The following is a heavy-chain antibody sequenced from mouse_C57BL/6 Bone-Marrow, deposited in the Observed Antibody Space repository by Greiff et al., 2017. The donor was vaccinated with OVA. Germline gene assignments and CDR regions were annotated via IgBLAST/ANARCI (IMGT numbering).Heavy chain of an antibody. CDR1: GYTLTSYW. CDR3: ARETYYGSSPFAY. J-gene: IGHJ3*01. CDR2: IHPSDSDT. V-gene: IGHV1-74*01. D-gene: IGHD1-1*01. Sequence: QVQLKQPGAELVKPGASVKVSCKASGYTLTSYWMHWVKQRPGQGLEWIGRIHPSDSDTNYNQNFKGKATLTVDKSSSTAYMELRSLTSEDSAVYYCARETYYGSSPFAYWGQGTLVTVSA.